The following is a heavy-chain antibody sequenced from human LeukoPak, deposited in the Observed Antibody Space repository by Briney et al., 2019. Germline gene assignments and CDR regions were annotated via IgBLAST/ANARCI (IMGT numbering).Heavy chain of an antibody. V-gene: IGHV3-23*01. Sequence: GGSLRLSCAASGFTFSSYAMSWVRQAPGKGLEWVSAISGSGGSTYYADSVKGRFTISRDNSKNTLYLQMNSLRAEDTAVYYCAKDSYSGSYTPESSFDYWGQGTLVTVSS. CDR2: ISGSGGST. CDR1: GFTFSSYA. CDR3: AKDSYSGSYTPESSFDY. D-gene: IGHD1-26*01. J-gene: IGHJ4*02.